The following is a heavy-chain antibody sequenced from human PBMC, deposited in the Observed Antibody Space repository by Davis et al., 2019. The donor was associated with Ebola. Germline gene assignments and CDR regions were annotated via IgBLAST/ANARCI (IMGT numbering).Heavy chain of an antibody. CDR2: ISSSSSTI. J-gene: IGHJ6*04. Sequence: GESLKISCAASGFTFSSYSMNWVRQAPGKGLEWVSYISSSSSTIYYADSVKGRFTISRDNAKNSLYLQMNSLRAEDTAVYYCARDGIVGATTVIMDVWGKGTTVTVSS. CDR1: GFTFSSYS. D-gene: IGHD1-26*01. V-gene: IGHV3-48*04. CDR3: ARDGIVGATTVIMDV.